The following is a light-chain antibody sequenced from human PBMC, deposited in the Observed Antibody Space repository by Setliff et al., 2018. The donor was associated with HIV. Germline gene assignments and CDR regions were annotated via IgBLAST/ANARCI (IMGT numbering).Light chain of an antibody. CDR3: SSYTSYNSFLI. CDR1: SSDVGGYDF. Sequence: QSVLTQPASVSGSPGQSITISCTGTSSDVGGYDFVSWYQLHPGMAPQLMIYDVNKRSSGVSNRFSGSKSGDTASLTISGLQAEDEADYFCSSYTSYNSFLIFGGGTKATVL. V-gene: IGLV2-14*03. J-gene: IGLJ2*01. CDR2: DVN.